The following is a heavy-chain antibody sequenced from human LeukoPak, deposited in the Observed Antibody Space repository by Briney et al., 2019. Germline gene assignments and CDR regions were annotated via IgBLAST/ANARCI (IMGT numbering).Heavy chain of an antibody. CDR2: ISSSSSYI. J-gene: IGHJ3*02. D-gene: IGHD3-3*01. V-gene: IGHV3-21*01. CDR3: ARDRVRFLEWSDAFDI. Sequence: PGGSLRLSCAASGFTFSSYSMNWVRQAPGKGLEWVSSISSSSSYIYYADSVKGRFTISRDNAKNSLYLQMNSLRAEDTAVYYCARDRVRFLEWSDAFDIWGQGTMVTVSS. CDR1: GFTFSSYS.